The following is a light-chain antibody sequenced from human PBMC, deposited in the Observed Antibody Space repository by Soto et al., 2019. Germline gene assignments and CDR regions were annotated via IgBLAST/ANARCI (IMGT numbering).Light chain of an antibody. CDR3: SSYAGSNSVI. J-gene: IGLJ2*01. Sequence: SALTQPPSASGSPGQSVSISCTGSSSDVGGYNYVSWYQQHPGKAPKLMIHDVIKRPSGVPDRFSGSKSGNTASLTVSGLQAEDEADYYCSSYAGSNSVIFGGGTKLTVL. V-gene: IGLV2-8*01. CDR1: SSDVGGYNY. CDR2: DVI.